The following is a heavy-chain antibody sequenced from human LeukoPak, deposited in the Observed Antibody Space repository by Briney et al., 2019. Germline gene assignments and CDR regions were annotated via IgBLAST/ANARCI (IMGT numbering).Heavy chain of an antibody. CDR1: GFIFGDHA. CDR3: ARGPILLWLHNGMDV. Sequence: PGRSLRLSCTGSGFIFGDHAMAWVRQAPGKGLEWVGFIRSKAYGGTTEYAASVKGRLTISRDDSRGIAYLEMNSLKTEDTAVYYCARGPILLWLHNGMDVWGQGTTVTVSS. V-gene: IGHV3-49*04. J-gene: IGHJ6*02. D-gene: IGHD4-23*01. CDR2: IRSKAYGGTT.